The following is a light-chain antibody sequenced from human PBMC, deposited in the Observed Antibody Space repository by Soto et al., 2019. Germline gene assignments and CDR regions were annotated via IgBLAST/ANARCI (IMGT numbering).Light chain of an antibody. CDR2: EVN. Sequence: VLTQPASVSGSPGQSITISCTGTSTDVGGYKYVSWYQQHPGTAPKLMIFEVNGRPSGVSDRFSGSKSGNTASLTISGLQPEDEADYYCSSFSSSSTPYVFGTGTKVTVL. CDR1: STDVGGYKY. J-gene: IGLJ1*01. V-gene: IGLV2-14*01. CDR3: SSFSSSSTPYV.